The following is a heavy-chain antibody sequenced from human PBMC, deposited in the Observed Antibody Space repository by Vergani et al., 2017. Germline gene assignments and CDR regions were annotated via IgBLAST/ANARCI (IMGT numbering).Heavy chain of an antibody. CDR1: GYSISSGYY. CDR2: ISHSGYT. CDR3: ARHRGSGGFFPSSYFYGMDV. D-gene: IGHD3-10*01. V-gene: IGHV4-38-2*02. J-gene: IGHJ6*02. Sequence: QVQLQESAPGLLKPSETLSLTCTVSGYSISSGYYWGWIRQPPGKGLEWIGSISHSGYTFYSPSLKSRVSMSVDTSKNQFSLRVNSVPAADTAIYYCARHRGSGGFFPSSYFYGMDVLGHGTTVTVSS.